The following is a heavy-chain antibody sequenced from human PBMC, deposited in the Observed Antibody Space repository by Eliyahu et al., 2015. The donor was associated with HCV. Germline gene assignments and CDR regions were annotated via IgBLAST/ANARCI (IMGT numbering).Heavy chain of an antibody. J-gene: IGHJ3*02. Sequence: CQAPGXGLESVSAIGGCGGSTYYADXVKGRFTISRXNSKNTLYLQMXSLRAEDTAVYYCAKEGCSSTSCYDAFDIWGQGTMVTVSS. CDR2: IGGCGGST. CDR3: AKEGCSSTSCYDAFDI. V-gene: IGHV3-23*01. D-gene: IGHD2-2*01.